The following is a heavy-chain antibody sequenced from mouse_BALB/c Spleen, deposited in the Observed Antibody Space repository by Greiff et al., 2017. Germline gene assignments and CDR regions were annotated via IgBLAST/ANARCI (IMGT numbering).Heavy chain of an antibody. V-gene: IGHV4-1*02. J-gene: IGHJ3*01. D-gene: IGHD1-1*01. CDR1: GFAFSRYW. Sequence: EVKLLESGGGLVQPGGSLKLSCAASGFAFSRYWMSWVRQAPGKGLEWIGEINPDSSTINYTPSLKDKFIISRDNAKNTLYLQMSKVRSEDTALYYCARPYYGSSWFAYWGQGTLVTVSA. CDR3: ARPYYGSSWFAY. CDR2: INPDSSTI.